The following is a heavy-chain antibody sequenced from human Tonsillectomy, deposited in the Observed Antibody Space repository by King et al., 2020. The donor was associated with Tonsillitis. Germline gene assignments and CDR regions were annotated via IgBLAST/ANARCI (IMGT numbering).Heavy chain of an antibody. CDR3: VNAGHLSHYDY. CDR2: INASGGAT. D-gene: IGHD3-3*02. J-gene: IGHJ4*02. Sequence: VQLVESGGNLIQPGGSLRLSCAASGFTFNTYTMGWVRQAPGKGLEWVSDINASGGATYYADSVRGRFTISRDNSKTTLYLQMNSLRVDDTALYYCVNAGHLSHYDYWGQGTLVTVSS. V-gene: IGHV3-23*04. CDR1: GFTFNTYT.